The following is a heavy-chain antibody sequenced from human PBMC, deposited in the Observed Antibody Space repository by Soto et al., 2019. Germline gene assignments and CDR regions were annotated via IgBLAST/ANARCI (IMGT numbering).Heavy chain of an antibody. V-gene: IGHV3-7*03. D-gene: IGHD3-3*01. CDR1: GLTFSSYW. CDR3: ARSITNLGVVTISDDNWFDP. Sequence: EGQLVESGGGLVQPGGSLRLSCEASGLTFSSYWMTWVRQAPGKGLEWVADIKPDGSEKYYVDSVEGRFTISRDNAKNSIYLEMNSLRVEDTAVYYCARSITNLGVVTISDDNWFDPWGQGTPVTVSS. CDR2: IKPDGSEK. J-gene: IGHJ5*02.